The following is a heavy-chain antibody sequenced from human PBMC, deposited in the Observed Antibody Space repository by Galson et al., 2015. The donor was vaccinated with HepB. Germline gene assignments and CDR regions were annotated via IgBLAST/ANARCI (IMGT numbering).Heavy chain of an antibody. CDR1: GYTFTSYY. Sequence: SVKVSCKASGYTFTSYYMHWVRQAPGQGLEWMGIINPSGGSTSYAQKFQGRVTMTRDTSTSTVYMELSSLRSEDTAVYYCARDLGGGYGGYYFDYWGQGTLVTVSS. CDR2: INPSGGST. V-gene: IGHV1-46*01. D-gene: IGHD5-12*01. J-gene: IGHJ4*02. CDR3: ARDLGGGYGGYYFDY.